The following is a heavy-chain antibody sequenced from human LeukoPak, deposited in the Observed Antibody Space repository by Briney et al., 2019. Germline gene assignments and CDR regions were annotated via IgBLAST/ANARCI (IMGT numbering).Heavy chain of an antibody. V-gene: IGHV3-21*01. Sequence: GGSLRLSCAASGFTFSSYSRNWVRQAPGKGLEWVSSISSSSSYINYADSVKGRFTISRDNAKNSLYLQMNSLRAEDTAVYYCARVTLGGLNYYYMDVWGKGTTVTVSS. J-gene: IGHJ6*03. CDR3: ARVTLGGLNYYYMDV. CDR1: GFTFSSYS. D-gene: IGHD6-25*01. CDR2: ISSSSSYI.